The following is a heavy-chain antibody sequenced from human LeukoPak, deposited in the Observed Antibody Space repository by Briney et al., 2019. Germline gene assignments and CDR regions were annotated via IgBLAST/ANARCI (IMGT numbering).Heavy chain of an antibody. J-gene: IGHJ4*02. CDR1: GVPLRSYY. D-gene: IGHD2-15*01. CDR2: IYYSGST. CDR3: ARPHCSGGSCYPYYFDY. Sequence: SEPLSLTCTVSGVPLRSYYWSWIRQPPGKGLEWIGYIYYSGSTNYNPSLKSRVTISVDTSKNQFSLKLNSVTAADTAVYYCARPHCSGGSCYPYYFDYWGQGTLVTVSS. V-gene: IGHV4-59*08.